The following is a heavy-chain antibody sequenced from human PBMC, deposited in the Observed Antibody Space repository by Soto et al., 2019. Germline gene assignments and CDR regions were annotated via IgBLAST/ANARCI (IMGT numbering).Heavy chain of an antibody. V-gene: IGHV3-21*01. CDR2: ISSSSSYI. CDR1: GFTFSSYS. Sequence: GGSLRLSCAASGFTFSSYSMNWVRQAPGKGLEWVSSISSSSSYIYYADSVKGRFTISRDNAKNSLYLQMNSLRAEDTAVYYCAAGFGVVISTRDYWGQGTLVTVSS. CDR3: AAGFGVVISTRDY. J-gene: IGHJ4*02. D-gene: IGHD3-3*01.